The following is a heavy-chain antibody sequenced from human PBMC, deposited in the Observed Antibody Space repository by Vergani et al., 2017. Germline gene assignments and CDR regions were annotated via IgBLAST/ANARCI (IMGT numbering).Heavy chain of an antibody. V-gene: IGHV4-34*01. J-gene: IGHJ5*02. D-gene: IGHD5-24*01. CDR2: IYYSGST. Sequence: QVQLQQWGAGLLKPSETLSLTCAVYGGSFSGYYWSWIRQPPGKGLEWIGSIYYSGSTYYNPSLKSRVTISVDTSKNQFSLKLSSVTAADTAVYYCARHVEAGCNWFDPWGQGTLVTVSS. CDR1: GGSFSGYY. CDR3: ARHVEAGCNWFDP.